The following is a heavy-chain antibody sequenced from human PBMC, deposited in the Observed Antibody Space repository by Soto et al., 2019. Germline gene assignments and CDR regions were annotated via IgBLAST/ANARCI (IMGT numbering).Heavy chain of an antibody. D-gene: IGHD5-18*01. CDR3: ARGLGYSYGFGY. CDR1: GFTFGGYA. J-gene: IGHJ4*02. Sequence: PGGSLRLSCAASGFTFGGYAMHWVRQAPGKGLEWVAVISYDGSNKYYADSVKGRFTISRDNSKNTLYLQMNSLRAEDTAVYYCARGLGYSYGFGYWGQGTLVTVSS. V-gene: IGHV3-30-3*01. CDR2: ISYDGSNK.